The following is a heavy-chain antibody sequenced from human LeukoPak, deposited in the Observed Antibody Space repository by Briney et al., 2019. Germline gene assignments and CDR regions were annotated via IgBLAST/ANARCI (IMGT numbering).Heavy chain of an antibody. CDR1: GGSFSGYY. Sequence: PSETLSLTCAVYGGSFSGYYWSWIRQPPGKGLEWIGEINHSGSTNYNPSLKSRVTISVDTSKNQFSLKLSSVTAADTAVYYCARGVSGARQDYWGQGTLVTVSS. CDR3: ARGVSGARQDY. J-gene: IGHJ4*02. V-gene: IGHV4-34*01. D-gene: IGHD1-26*01. CDR2: INHSGST.